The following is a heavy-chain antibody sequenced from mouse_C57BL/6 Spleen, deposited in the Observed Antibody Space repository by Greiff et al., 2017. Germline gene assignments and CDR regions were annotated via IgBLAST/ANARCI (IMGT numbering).Heavy chain of an antibody. CDR2: ISGGGGNT. J-gene: IGHJ2*01. Sequence: EVHLVESGGGLVKPGGSLKLSCAASGFTFSSYTMSWVRQTPEKRLEWVATISGGGGNTYYPDSVKGRFTISRDNAKNTLYLQMSSLRSEDTALYYCARQGDWDFDYWGQGTTLTVSS. CDR3: ARQGDWDFDY. V-gene: IGHV5-9*01. D-gene: IGHD4-1*01. CDR1: GFTFSSYT.